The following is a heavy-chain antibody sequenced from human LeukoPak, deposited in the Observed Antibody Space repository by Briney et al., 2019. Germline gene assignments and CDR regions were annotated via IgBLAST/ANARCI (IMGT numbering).Heavy chain of an antibody. Sequence: GGSLTLSCAASGFTFSGSAMHWVRQASGKGLEWVGRIRSKANSYATAYAASVKGRFTISRDDSKNTAYLQMNSLKTEDTAVYYCTTPGRAYSYVPYYYMDVWGKGTTVTVSS. CDR3: TTPGRAYSYVPYYYMDV. J-gene: IGHJ6*03. D-gene: IGHD5-18*01. V-gene: IGHV3-73*01. CDR1: GFTFSGSA. CDR2: IRSKANSYAT.